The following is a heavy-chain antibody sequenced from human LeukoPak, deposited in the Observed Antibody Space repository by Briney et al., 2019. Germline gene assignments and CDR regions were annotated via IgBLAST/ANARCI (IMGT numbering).Heavy chain of an antibody. CDR1: GFTFSSYG. J-gene: IGHJ1*01. V-gene: IGHV3-30*18. D-gene: IGHD3-22*01. Sequence: GGSLRLSCAASGFTFSSYGMHWVRQAPGKGLEWVAVISYDGSNKYYADSVKGRFTISRDNSKNTLYLQMNSLRAEDTAVYYCAKGPAITMIAYFQHWGQGTLVTVSS. CDR3: AKGPAITMIAYFQH. CDR2: ISYDGSNK.